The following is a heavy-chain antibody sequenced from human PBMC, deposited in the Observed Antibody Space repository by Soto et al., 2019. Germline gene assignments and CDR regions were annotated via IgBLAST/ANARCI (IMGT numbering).Heavy chain of an antibody. Sequence: PGGSLRLSCAASGFMFSAYTMNWVRQAPGEGLEWLSSISVDSSYIDYADSLRGRFTVSRDNARNPLYLQIDSLGVEDTAVYYCATPYYFNHWGPGTLVTVSS. J-gene: IGHJ1*01. CDR2: ISVDSSYI. V-gene: IGHV3-21*06. CDR1: GFMFSAYT. CDR3: ATPYYFNH. D-gene: IGHD3-16*01.